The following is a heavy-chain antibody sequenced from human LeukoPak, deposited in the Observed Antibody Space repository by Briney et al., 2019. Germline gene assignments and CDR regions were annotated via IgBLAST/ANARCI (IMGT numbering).Heavy chain of an antibody. Sequence: SETLSLTCAVYGGSFSGYYRSWIRHPPGKGLERIGSIYYSGSTYYNPSLKSRVTISVDTSKNQFSLKLSSVTAADTAVYYCARRVLGRWLQLLQSSCMDVWGKGTTVTISS. CDR3: ARRVLGRWLQLLQSSCMDV. J-gene: IGHJ6*03. V-gene: IGHV4-34*01. D-gene: IGHD5-24*01. CDR2: IYYSGST. CDR1: GGSFSGYY.